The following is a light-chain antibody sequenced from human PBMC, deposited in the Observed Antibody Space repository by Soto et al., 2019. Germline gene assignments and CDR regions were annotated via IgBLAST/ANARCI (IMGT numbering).Light chain of an antibody. CDR3: QQYGSSLMYT. V-gene: IGKV3-20*01. J-gene: IGKJ2*01. Sequence: EIVLTQSPGTLSLSPGERATLSCRASQSVSSSYLAWYQQRPGQAPRVLIYGASSRATGIPDRFSGSGSGTDVTLTISRLEPEDFAVYYCQQYGSSLMYTFGQGTKLEIK. CDR1: QSVSSSY. CDR2: GAS.